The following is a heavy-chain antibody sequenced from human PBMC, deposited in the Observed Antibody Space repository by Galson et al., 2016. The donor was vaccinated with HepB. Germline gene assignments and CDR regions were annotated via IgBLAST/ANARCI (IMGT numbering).Heavy chain of an antibody. CDR3: AKEDFCSDVGCPAGQ. J-gene: IGHJ1*01. D-gene: IGHD3-3*01. CDR2: ISGSGRHE. CDR1: GFTFRMYS. Sequence: SLRLSCAASGFTFRMYSIHWMRQAPGKGLEWVAVISGSGRHEHYADSVKGRFSISRDNSRNMVHLQMSSLRPDDTAGYYCAKEDFCSDVGCPAGQWGQGRLVAVSS. V-gene: IGHV3-30*04.